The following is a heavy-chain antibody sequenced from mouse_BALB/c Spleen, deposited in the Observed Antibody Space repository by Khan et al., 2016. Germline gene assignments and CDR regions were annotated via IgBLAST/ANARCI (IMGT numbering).Heavy chain of an antibody. CDR3: AREDYSWFSY. V-gene: IGHV3-2*02. J-gene: IGHJ3*01. D-gene: IGHD1-1*02. Sequence: EVKLLESGPGLVKPSQSLSLTCTVTGYSITSDYAWNWIRQFPGNKLEWMGYINYSGDTHYNPSLKSRISITRDTSKNHFFLHLTSVTAEDTATYYCAREDYSWFSYWGQGTLVTVSA. CDR2: INYSGDT. CDR1: GYSITSDYA.